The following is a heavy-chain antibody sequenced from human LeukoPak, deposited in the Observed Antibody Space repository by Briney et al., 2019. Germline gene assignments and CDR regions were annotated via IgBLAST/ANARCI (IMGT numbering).Heavy chain of an antibody. CDR3: AKSNGYGLIDI. D-gene: IGHD3-10*01. J-gene: IGHJ3*02. V-gene: IGHV4-34*12. CDR1: GGSFSGYY. Sequence: SETLSLTCAVYGGSFSGYYWGWIRQPPGKGLEWIGNIFYSGSTYYGPSLKSRLTISLDTSRNQFSLKLNSVTAADTAVYYCAKSNGYGLIDIWGQGTMVTVSS. CDR2: IFYSGST.